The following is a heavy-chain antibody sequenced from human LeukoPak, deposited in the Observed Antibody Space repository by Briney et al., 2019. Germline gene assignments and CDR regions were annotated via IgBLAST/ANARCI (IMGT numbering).Heavy chain of an antibody. Sequence: GGSLRLSCAASGFTFSNYWMSWVRQAPGKGLEWVANIKQDGSETYYVDSVKGRFIISRDNAKNSLYLQMNSLRAEDTAVYYCAGPMGPAAIFGFDYWGQGTLVTVSS. CDR3: AGPMGPAAIFGFDY. CDR1: GFTFSNYW. J-gene: IGHJ4*02. D-gene: IGHD2-2*01. V-gene: IGHV3-7*01. CDR2: IKQDGSET.